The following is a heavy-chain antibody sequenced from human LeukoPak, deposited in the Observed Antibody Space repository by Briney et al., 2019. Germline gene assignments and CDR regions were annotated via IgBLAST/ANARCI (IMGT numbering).Heavy chain of an antibody. CDR1: GYSFTNWW. CDR2: IYPGGSDT. CDR3: ARLRSFRDAFDI. Sequence: GESLKISCKGSGYSFTNWWIGWVRQMPGKGLEWMGIIYPGGSDTRYSPSFQGQVTISADKSINTAYLQWNSLRASDTAIYYCARLRSFRDAFDIWGQGTMVTVSS. V-gene: IGHV5-51*01. J-gene: IGHJ3*02.